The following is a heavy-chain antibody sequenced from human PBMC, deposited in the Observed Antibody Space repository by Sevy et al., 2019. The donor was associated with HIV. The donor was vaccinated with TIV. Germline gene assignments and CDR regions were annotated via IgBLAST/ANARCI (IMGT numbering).Heavy chain of an antibody. CDR3: ARAKDGYNKD. CDR1: GFTFSSYS. D-gene: IGHD5-12*01. V-gene: IGHV3-21*01. CDR2: ISSSSSYI. Sequence: GGYLRLSCAASGFTFSSYSMNWVRQAPGKGLEWVSSISSSSSYIYYADSVKGRFTVSRDNAKNSLYLQMNSLRAEDTAVYYCARAKDGYNKDWGQGTLVTVSS. J-gene: IGHJ4*02.